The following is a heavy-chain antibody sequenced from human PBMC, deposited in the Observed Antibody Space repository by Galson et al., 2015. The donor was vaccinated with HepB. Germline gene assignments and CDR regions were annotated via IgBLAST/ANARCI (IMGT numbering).Heavy chain of an antibody. J-gene: IGHJ3*02. V-gene: IGHV1-2*02. CDR2: INPNSGGT. CDR1: GYTFTGYY. CDR3: AREDVIAAAGTPNDAFDI. D-gene: IGHD6-13*01. Sequence: SVKVSCKASGYTFTGYYMHWVRQAPGQGLEWMGWINPNSGGTNYAQKFQGRVTMTRDTSISTAYMELSRLRSDDTAVYYCAREDVIAAAGTPNDAFDIWGQGTMVTVSS.